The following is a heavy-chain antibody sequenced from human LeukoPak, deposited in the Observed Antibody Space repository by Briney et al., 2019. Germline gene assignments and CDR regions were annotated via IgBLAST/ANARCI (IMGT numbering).Heavy chain of an antibody. CDR2: ISYDGSTK. J-gene: IGHJ6*02. Sequence: PGGSLRLSCVASGFTFSDYALGWVRQTPGKGLEWVALISYDGSTKYYADSVKGRFTLSRDNSKSTVYLQMNSLRAEDTAVYYCARVVGYSSGWYLKFDYYYYGMDVWGQGTTVTVSS. D-gene: IGHD6-19*01. CDR1: GFTFSDYA. CDR3: ARVVGYSSGWYLKFDYYYYGMDV. V-gene: IGHV3-30*04.